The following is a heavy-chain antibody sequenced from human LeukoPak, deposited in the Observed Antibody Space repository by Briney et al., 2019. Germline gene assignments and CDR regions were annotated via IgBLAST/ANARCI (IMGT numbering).Heavy chain of an antibody. V-gene: IGHV3-49*03. CDR3: TRYYDYVWGSYRYTGPDY. CDR1: GFTFGDYA. Sequence: PGGSLRLSCTASGFTFGDYAMSWFRQAPGKGLEWVGFIISKPYGGTTEYAASVKGRFTISRDDSKSIAYLQMNSLKTEDTAVYYCTRYYDYVWGSYRYTGPDYWGQGTLVTVSS. CDR2: IISKPYGGTT. J-gene: IGHJ4*02. D-gene: IGHD3-16*02.